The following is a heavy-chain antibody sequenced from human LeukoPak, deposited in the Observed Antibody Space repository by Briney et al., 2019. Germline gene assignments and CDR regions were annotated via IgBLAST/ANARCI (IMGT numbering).Heavy chain of an antibody. J-gene: IGHJ4*02. D-gene: IGHD2-2*01. Sequence: PGGSLRLSCAASGFTFSSYEMNWVRQAPGKGPEWVSYISSSGSTIYYADSVKGRFTITRDNAKNSLYLQINSLRPEDTPVYYCAILGVVPAAPTSYYFDYWGQGSLVTVSS. V-gene: IGHV3-48*03. CDR1: GFTFSSYE. CDR2: ISSSGSTI. CDR3: AILGVVPAAPTSYYFDY.